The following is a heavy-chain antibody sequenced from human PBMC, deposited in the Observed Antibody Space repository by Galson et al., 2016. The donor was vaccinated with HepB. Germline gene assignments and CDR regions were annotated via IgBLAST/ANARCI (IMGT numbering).Heavy chain of an antibody. CDR1: GFSFSDYW. CDR3: ARGLDATMGGGWHYGMDV. Sequence: SLRLSCAASGFSFSDYWMNWVRQAPGKGLEWVANIRPEGSGKNYVDSVAGRFTISRDNPKKSMYLQMSIPRAEDTAVYYCARGLDATMGGGWHYGMDVWGQGTTVTVSS. CDR2: IRPEGSGK. V-gene: IGHV3-7*01. D-gene: IGHD5-18*01. J-gene: IGHJ6*02.